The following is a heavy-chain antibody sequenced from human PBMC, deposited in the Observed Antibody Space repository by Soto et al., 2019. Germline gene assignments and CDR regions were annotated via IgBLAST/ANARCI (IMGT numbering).Heavy chain of an antibody. CDR2: IYYSGST. V-gene: IGHV4-59*01. CDR3: ARDLWRGWFDP. J-gene: IGHJ5*02. D-gene: IGHD3-10*01. Sequence: PSETLSLTCTVSGASIRSYYWSWIRQPPGKGLEWIGFIYYSGSTNYNPSLKSRVTISVDTSKNQFSLKLSSVTAADTAVYYCARDLWRGWFDPWGQGTLVTVSS. CDR1: GASIRSYY.